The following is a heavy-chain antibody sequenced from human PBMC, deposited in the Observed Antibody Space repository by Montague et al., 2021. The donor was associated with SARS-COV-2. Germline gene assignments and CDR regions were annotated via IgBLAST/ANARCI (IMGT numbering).Heavy chain of an antibody. Sequence: SETLSLTCAVYGESFSGYFWTWIHQSPGRGLEWIAEINDGGTTSXNWSLRSRVTISVDASKSQFSLQLRSVSVADTGIYYCARWDPQTLTLIGLRGKSASDYWGQGTLVTVSS. J-gene: IGHJ4*02. CDR1: GESFSGYF. D-gene: IGHD4-23*01. CDR3: ARWDPQTLTLIGLRGKSASDY. CDR2: INDGGTT. V-gene: IGHV4-34*01.